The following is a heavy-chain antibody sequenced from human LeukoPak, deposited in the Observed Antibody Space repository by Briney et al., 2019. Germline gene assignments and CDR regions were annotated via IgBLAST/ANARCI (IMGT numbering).Heavy chain of an antibody. D-gene: IGHD1-26*01. Sequence: SETLSLTCSVSGGSMTNFYWGWIRQPPGKGMQWIGCVFYRGTSNHNPSLENRVTMSVDTSKNQFSLELSFVTAADTAVYYCARLSGAYWTFDCWGQGTLVTVSS. CDR2: VFYRGTS. CDR3: ARLSGAYWTFDC. J-gene: IGHJ4*02. V-gene: IGHV4-59*08. CDR1: GGSMTNFY.